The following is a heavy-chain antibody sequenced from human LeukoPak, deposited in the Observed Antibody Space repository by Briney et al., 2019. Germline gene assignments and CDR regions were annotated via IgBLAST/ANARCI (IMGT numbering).Heavy chain of an antibody. D-gene: IGHD3-22*01. CDR1: GFTFSSYA. V-gene: IGHV3-23*01. CDR2: ISGSGGST. J-gene: IGHJ3*02. Sequence: GGSLRLSCAASGFTFSSYAMSWVRQAPGKGLEWVSAISGSGGSTYYADSVKGRFTISRDNSKNTLYLQMNSLRAEDTAVYYCARELSYYYDSSGYFNDAFDIWGQGTMVTVSS. CDR3: ARELSYYYDSSGYFNDAFDI.